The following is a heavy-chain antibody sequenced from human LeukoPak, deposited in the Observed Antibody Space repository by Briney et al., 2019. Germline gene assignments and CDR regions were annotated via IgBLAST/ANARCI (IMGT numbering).Heavy chain of an antibody. V-gene: IGHV3-64*01. D-gene: IGHD3-10*01. CDR1: GFTFSSYA. J-gene: IGHJ4*02. Sequence: PGGSLRLSCAASGFTFSSYAMHWVRQAPGKGLEYVSAISSNGGSTYYANSVKGRFTISRDNSKNTLYLQMGSLRAEDMAVYYCARDNLGVSDYWGQGTLVTVSS. CDR3: ARDNLGVSDY. CDR2: ISSNGGST.